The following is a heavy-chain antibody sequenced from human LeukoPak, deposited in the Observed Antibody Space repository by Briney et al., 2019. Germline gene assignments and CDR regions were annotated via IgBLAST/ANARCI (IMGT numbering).Heavy chain of an antibody. D-gene: IGHD3-22*01. V-gene: IGHV4-59*01. CDR2: IYYSGST. CDR1: GGSISSYS. J-gene: IGHJ4*02. Sequence: PSETLSLTCTVSGGSISSYSWSWIRQPPGKGLEWVWYIYYSGSTNYNPSLKSRVTISVDTSKNQFSLKLSSVTAADTAVYYCARDLGYDSGGYYFDYWGQGTLVTVSS. CDR3: ARDLGYDSGGYYFDY.